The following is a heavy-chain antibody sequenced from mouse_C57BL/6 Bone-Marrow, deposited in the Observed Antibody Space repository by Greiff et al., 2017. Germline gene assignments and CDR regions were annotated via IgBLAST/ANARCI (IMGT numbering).Heavy chain of an antibody. CDR2: KSYYGSN. V-gene: IGHV3-6*01. D-gene: IGHD1-1*01. Sequence: EVKLVESGPGLVKPSQSLSLTCSVTGYSITSGYYWNWIRQFPGNKMEWMGIKSYYGSNNYNPSLKNRISITRDTSKNQFFLQLNSVTTEDTATYDCARVGLLYYFDYWGQGTTLTVSS. J-gene: IGHJ2*01. CDR3: ARVGLLYYFDY. CDR1: GYSITSGYY.